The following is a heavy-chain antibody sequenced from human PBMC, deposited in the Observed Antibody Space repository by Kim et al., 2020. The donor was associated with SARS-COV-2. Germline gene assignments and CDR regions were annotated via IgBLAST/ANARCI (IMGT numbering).Heavy chain of an antibody. V-gene: IGHV3-23*01. CDR3: AKGWREFDY. Sequence: GSTYYADSVKSRFTISRDNSKNTLYLQMNSLRAEDTAVYYCAKGWREFDYWGQGTLVTVSS. D-gene: IGHD3-3*01. CDR2: GST. J-gene: IGHJ4*02.